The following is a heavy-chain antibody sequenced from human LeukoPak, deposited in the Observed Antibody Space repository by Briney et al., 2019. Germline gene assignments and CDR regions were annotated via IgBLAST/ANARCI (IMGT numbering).Heavy chain of an antibody. V-gene: IGHV3-30*18. CDR1: GFTFRRYG. CDR3: AKGRRKTGNYRRDKYVMYA. CDR2: TSNDGSNK. J-gene: IGHJ6*04. D-gene: IGHD4-11*01. Sequence: GGSLRYSGAASGFTFRRYGMSWVRQGPGKGLEWVAVTSNDGSNKEYADSVKGRFTVSRDNSKKTLYLQVNFVRSEDTAVYYCAKGRRKTGNYRRDKYVMYAWGDGGTVTVSS.